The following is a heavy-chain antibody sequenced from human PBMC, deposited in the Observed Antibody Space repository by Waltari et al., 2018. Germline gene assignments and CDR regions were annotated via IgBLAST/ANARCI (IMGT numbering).Heavy chain of an antibody. D-gene: IGHD4-4*01. V-gene: IGHV4-59*13. CDR3: ARGGSTITFSTRMDV. Sequence: QVQLQESGPGLVKPSETLSLSCNVSGGSISSYYWSWIRQPPGKGLEWIGYLYYSGGANYNPSLKSRVTISVNTSTNQFFLNVSSVTAADTAVYYCARGGSTITFSTRMDVWGKGTTVTVSS. J-gene: IGHJ6*04. CDR2: LYYSGGA. CDR1: GGSISSYY.